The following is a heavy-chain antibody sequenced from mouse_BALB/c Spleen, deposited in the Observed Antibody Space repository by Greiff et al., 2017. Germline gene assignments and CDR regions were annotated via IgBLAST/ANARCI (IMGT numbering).Heavy chain of an antibody. V-gene: IGHV14-3*02. Sequence: EVQLQQSGAELVKPGASVTLSCTASGFNIKDTYMHWVKQRPEQGLEWIGRIDPANGNTKYDPKFQGKATITADTSSNTAYLQLSSLTSEDTAVYYCARGPHYARDYYFDYWGQGTTLTVSS. D-gene: IGHD1-2*01. CDR3: ARGPHYARDYYFDY. CDR1: GFNIKDTY. J-gene: IGHJ2*01. CDR2: IDPANGNT.